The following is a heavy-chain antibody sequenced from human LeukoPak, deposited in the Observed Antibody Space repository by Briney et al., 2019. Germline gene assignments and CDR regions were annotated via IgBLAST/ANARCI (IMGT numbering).Heavy chain of an antibody. D-gene: IGHD6-6*01. J-gene: IGHJ4*02. V-gene: IGHV3-48*01. CDR3: ASSSSLGN. Sequence: GGSLRLSCAASGFTFSNKSMNWVRQAPGKGLEWVSYISPSSSTIYYADSVRGRFTISRDNAKNSLSLQMNSLRAEDTAVYYCASSSSLGNWGQGTLVTVSS. CDR1: GFTFSNKS. CDR2: ISPSSSTI.